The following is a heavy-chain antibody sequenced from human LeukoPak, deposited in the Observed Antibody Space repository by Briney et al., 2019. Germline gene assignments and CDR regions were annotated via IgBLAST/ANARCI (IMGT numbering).Heavy chain of an antibody. CDR3: ARRAVTTTDGYYYYYGMDV. Sequence: VASVKVSCKASGYSLTGYHMHWVRQAPGQGLEWMGRINPNSGDTNYAQKFQGRVTMTRDTSISTAYMELSRLRSDDTAVYYCARRAVTTTDGYYYYYGMDVWGQGTTVTVSS. CDR2: INPNSGDT. V-gene: IGHV1-2*06. CDR1: GYSLTGYH. J-gene: IGHJ6*02. D-gene: IGHD4-17*01.